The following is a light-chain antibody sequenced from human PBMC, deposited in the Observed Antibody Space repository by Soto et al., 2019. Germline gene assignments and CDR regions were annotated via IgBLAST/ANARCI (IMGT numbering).Light chain of an antibody. V-gene: IGKV3-20*01. Sequence: EIVMTQSPATLSVSPGERATLSCRASQSVSSSYLAWYQHKPGQAPRLLLYGASSRATGIPDRFSGSGSGTDFTLTISRLEPEDFAVYYCQHYGSSPPITFGQGTRLEIK. CDR2: GAS. CDR1: QSVSSSY. J-gene: IGKJ5*01. CDR3: QHYGSSPPIT.